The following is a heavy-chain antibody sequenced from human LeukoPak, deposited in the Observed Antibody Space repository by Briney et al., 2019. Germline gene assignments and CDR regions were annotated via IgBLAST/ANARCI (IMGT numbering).Heavy chain of an antibody. CDR3: AKFRLSLDY. D-gene: IGHD3-16*02. CDR1: GFTFSSYG. V-gene: IGHV3-33*06. J-gene: IGHJ4*02. Sequence: GRSLRLSCAASGFTFSSYGMHWVRQAPGKGLEWVAVIWYDGSNKYYADSVKGRFTISRDNSKNTLYLQMNSLRAEDTAVYYCAKFRLSLDYWGQGTLVTVSS. CDR2: IWYDGSNK.